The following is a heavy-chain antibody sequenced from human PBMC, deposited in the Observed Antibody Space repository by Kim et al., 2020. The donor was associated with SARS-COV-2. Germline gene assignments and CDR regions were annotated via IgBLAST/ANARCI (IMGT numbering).Heavy chain of an antibody. D-gene: IGHD2-21*02. CDR1: GFTFSSYG. Sequence: GGSLRLSCAASGFTFSSYGMHWVRQAPGKGLEWVAVIWYDGSNKYYADSVKGRFTISRDNSKNTLYLQMNSLRAEDTAVYYCARDLAYCGGDCYTSPQSLPYNWFDPWGQGTLVTVSS. V-gene: IGHV3-33*01. J-gene: IGHJ5*02. CDR3: ARDLAYCGGDCYTSPQSLPYNWFDP. CDR2: IWYDGSNK.